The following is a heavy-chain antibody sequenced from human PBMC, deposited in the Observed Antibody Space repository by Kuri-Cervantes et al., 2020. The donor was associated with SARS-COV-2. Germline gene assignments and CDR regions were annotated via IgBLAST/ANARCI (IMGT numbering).Heavy chain of an antibody. Sequence: SVKVSCKASGYTFTGYYIHWVRQAPGQGLEWMGGIIPIFGTANYAQKFQGRVTITADESTSTAYMELSSLRSEDTAVYYCARGGWRTYYYYYMDVWGKGTTVTVSS. CDR1: GYTFTGYY. D-gene: IGHD6-19*01. CDR2: IIPIFGTA. J-gene: IGHJ6*03. V-gene: IGHV1-69*13. CDR3: ARGGWRTYYYYYMDV.